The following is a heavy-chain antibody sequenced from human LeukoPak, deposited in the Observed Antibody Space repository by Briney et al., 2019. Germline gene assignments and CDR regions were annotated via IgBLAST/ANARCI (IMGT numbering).Heavy chain of an antibody. V-gene: IGHV4-34*01. Sequence: SETLSLTCAVYGVFLRGYYWSWIRQSPEKGLEWIGEISHEGDSIYNPSLKSRLTLSVDMSKNQFSLKLRSVTAADTAVYYCARGRNYVSDYYFDVWGKGTTVIVSS. D-gene: IGHD1-7*01. J-gene: IGHJ6*03. CDR2: ISHEGDS. CDR1: GVFLRGYY. CDR3: ARGRNYVSDYYFDV.